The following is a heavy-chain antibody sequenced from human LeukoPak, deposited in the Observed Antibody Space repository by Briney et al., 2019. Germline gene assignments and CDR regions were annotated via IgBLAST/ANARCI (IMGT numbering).Heavy chain of an antibody. Sequence: ASVKVSCKASGYTFTSYYMHWVRQAPGQGLEWMGWISAYNGNTNYAQKLQGRVTMTTDTSTSTAYMELRSLRSDDTAVYYCAGAFLVAAAGGNGFDPWGQGTLVTVSS. CDR2: ISAYNGNT. V-gene: IGHV1-18*04. CDR3: AGAFLVAAAGGNGFDP. D-gene: IGHD6-13*01. CDR1: GYTFTSYY. J-gene: IGHJ5*02.